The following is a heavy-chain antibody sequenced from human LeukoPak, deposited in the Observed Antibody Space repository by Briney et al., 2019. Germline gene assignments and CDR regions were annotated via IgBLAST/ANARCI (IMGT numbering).Heavy chain of an antibody. CDR3: AREPPILATVTNEFDDY. D-gene: IGHD4-17*01. CDR2: IIPILGIA. V-gene: IGHV1-69*04. CDR1: GGTFSSYA. Sequence: SVKVSCKASGGTFSSYAISWVRQAPGQGLEWMGRIIPILGIANYAQKFQGRVTITADKSTSTAYMEPSSLRSEDTAVYYCAREPPILATVTNEFDDYWGQGTLVTVSS. J-gene: IGHJ4*02.